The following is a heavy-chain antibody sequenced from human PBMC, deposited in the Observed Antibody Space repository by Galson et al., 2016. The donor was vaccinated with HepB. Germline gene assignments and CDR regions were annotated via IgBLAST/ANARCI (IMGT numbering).Heavy chain of an antibody. J-gene: IGHJ4*02. V-gene: IGHV3-30*18. CDR2: ISYDGSNK. D-gene: IGHD3-10*01. CDR1: GFTFSTYD. Sequence: SLRLSCAASGFTFSTYDMHWVRQAPGKGLEWVAVISYDGSNKFQADSVKGRFTISRDNSKNTLYLQMNSLRGDDTAVYYWAKELGAKPVFSSWGQGTLVTVSS. CDR3: AKELGAKPVFSS.